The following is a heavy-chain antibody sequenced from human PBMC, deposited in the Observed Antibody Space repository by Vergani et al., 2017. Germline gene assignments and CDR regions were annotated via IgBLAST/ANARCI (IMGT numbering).Heavy chain of an antibody. D-gene: IGHD3-10*01. CDR2: ISGSGVSA. CDR3: AKQYFVSGKYILDY. CDR1: GFTFSSYA. Sequence: EVQLLESGGNLIQPGGSLRLSCGASGFTFSSYAMTWVRLAPGKGLQWVSGISGSGVSAYYTDSVKGRFTISRDNSKNMLFLQMNNLRTEDTAIYYCAKQYFVSGKYILDYWGQGTLVTVSS. J-gene: IGHJ4*02. V-gene: IGHV3-23*01.